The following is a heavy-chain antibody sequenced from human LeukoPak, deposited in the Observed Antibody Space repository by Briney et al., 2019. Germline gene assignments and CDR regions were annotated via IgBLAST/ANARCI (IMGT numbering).Heavy chain of an antibody. Sequence: PSETLSLTCAVYGGSFSGYYWSWIRQPPGKGLELIGEINHSGSTNYNPSLKSRVTISVDTSKNQFSLKLSSVTAADTAVYYCARGVGGTSFAWFDPWGQGTLVTVSS. J-gene: IGHJ5*02. V-gene: IGHV4-34*01. D-gene: IGHD2-2*01. CDR1: GGSFSGYY. CDR3: ARGVGGTSFAWFDP. CDR2: INHSGST.